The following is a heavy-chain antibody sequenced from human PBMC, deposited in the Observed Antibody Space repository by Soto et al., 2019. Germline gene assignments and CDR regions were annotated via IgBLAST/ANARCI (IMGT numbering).Heavy chain of an antibody. CDR3: VRVGGPCDDTFRFLEWLYRYYYCGTDV. CDR1: GGSISSGGSY. J-gene: IGHJ6*02. D-gene: IGHD3-3*01. V-gene: IGHV4-30-4*08. Sequence: TLSLTCTVSGGSISSGGSYWSWIRQHPGKGLAWIGYIYYSGSTYYNPSLKSRVTISVDTSKNQFSLKLSSVTAADTAVYYWVRVGGPCDDTFRFLEWLYRYYYCGTDVSAQGTTVTVSS. CDR2: IYYSGST.